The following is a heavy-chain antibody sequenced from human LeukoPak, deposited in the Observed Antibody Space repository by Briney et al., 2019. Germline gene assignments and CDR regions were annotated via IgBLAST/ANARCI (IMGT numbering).Heavy chain of an antibody. Sequence: KASETLSLTCTVSGGSISSGSYYWSWIRQPAGKGLERIGRIYTSGSTNYNPSLKSRVTISVDTSKNQFSLKLSSVTAADTAVYYCARGYSGSYNWFDPWGQGTLVTVSS. CDR3: ARGYSGSYNWFDP. V-gene: IGHV4-61*02. D-gene: IGHD1-26*01. CDR2: IYTSGST. J-gene: IGHJ5*02. CDR1: GGSISSGSYY.